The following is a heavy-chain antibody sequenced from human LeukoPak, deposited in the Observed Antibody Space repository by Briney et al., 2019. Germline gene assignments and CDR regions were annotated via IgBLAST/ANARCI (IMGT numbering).Heavy chain of an antibody. J-gene: IGHJ6*03. V-gene: IGHV3-30*03. CDR2: ISYDGSDK. CDR3: ARAPYDSSGYFVYYYYYMDV. CDR1: GFTFSSYG. Sequence: GRSLRLSCAASGFTFSSYGMHWVRQAPGKGLEWVAVISYDGSDKYYADSVKGRFTISRDNAKNSLYLQMNSLRAEDTAVYYCARAPYDSSGYFVYYYYYMDVWGKGTTVTVSS. D-gene: IGHD3-22*01.